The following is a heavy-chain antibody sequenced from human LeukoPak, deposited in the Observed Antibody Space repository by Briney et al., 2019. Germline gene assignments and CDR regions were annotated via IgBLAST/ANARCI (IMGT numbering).Heavy chain of an antibody. V-gene: IGHV1-69*05. J-gene: IGHJ4*01. CDR3: ARLTYYYDSSGYYYFDY. Sequence: SVKVSCKASGGTFSSYAISWVRQAPGQGLEWMGGIIPIFGTANYAQKFQGRVTITTDESTSTAYMELSSLRSEDTAVYYCARLTYYYDSSGYYYFDYWGQEPWSPSPQ. CDR1: GGTFSSYA. D-gene: IGHD3-22*01. CDR2: IIPIFGTA.